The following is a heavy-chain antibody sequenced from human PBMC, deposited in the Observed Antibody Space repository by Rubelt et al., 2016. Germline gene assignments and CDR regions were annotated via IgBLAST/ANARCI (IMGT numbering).Heavy chain of an antibody. Sequence: QVQLQQWGAGLLKPSETLSLTCAVYGGSFSGYYWSWIRQPPGKGLEWIGEINHSGSTNYNPSLKSRVTIAVDTSKNQFSLKLSSVTAADTAVYYCARDYGGCSSTSCYSRWFDPWGQGTLVTVSS. J-gene: IGHJ5*02. CDR1: GGSFSGYY. D-gene: IGHD2-2*01. V-gene: IGHV4-34*01. CDR3: ARDYGGCSSTSCYSRWFDP. CDR2: INHSGST.